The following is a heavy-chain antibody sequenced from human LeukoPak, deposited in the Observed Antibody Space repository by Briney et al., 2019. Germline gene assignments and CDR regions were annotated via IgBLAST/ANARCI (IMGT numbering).Heavy chain of an antibody. Sequence: ASVKVSCKASGYTFTSYDINWVRQATGQGLEWMGWMNPNSGNTGYAQKFQGRVTMTRNTSISTAYMELSSLRSEDTAVYYCARGKNSRAELLWFGELLESYYYGMDVWGQGTTVTVSS. D-gene: IGHD3-10*01. CDR3: ARGKNSRAELLWFGELLESYYYGMDV. CDR1: GYTFTSYD. J-gene: IGHJ6*02. CDR2: MNPNSGNT. V-gene: IGHV1-8*01.